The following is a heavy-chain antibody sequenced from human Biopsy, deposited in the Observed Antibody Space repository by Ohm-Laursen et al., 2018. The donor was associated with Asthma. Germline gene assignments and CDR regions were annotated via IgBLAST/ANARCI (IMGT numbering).Heavy chain of an antibody. CDR3: ARAQDYYDSRGYYRSFDY. CDR2: IYYSGST. Sequence: TLSLTCTVSYGSITSGGYYWTWIRQHPGKGLEWIGFIYYSGSTYYNPSLKSRVSIPIDTSKNQFSLKLSSVTAADTAVYYCARAQDYYDSRGYYRSFDYWGQRTLVTVSS. J-gene: IGHJ4*02. D-gene: IGHD3-22*01. V-gene: IGHV4-31*03. CDR1: YGSITSGGYY.